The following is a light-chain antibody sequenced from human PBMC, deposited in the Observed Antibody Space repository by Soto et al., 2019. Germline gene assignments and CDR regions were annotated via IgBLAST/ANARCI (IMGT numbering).Light chain of an antibody. V-gene: IGKV3-20*01. CDR3: QQYGSSPVT. J-gene: IGKJ5*01. CDR2: GAS. CDR1: QSVTSNY. Sequence: EIVLTQSPGTLSLSPGERATLSCGASQSVTSNYLAWYQQKPGQAPRLLIFGASIRVTGIPDRFIGSGSGTDFTLTISRLEPEDFAVYYCQQYGSSPVTFGQGTRLEIK.